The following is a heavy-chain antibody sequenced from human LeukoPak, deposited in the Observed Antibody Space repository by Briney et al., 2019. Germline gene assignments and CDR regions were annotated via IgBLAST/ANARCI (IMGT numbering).Heavy chain of an antibody. J-gene: IGHJ5*02. V-gene: IGHV3-21*01. Sequence: GGSLRLSCAASGFTFSSSTMNWVRQAPGKGLEWVSSISGTSTYIYYADSLKGRSTISRDNAKNSLYLQMSSLRAEDTALYYCARGENWFDPWGQGTLVTVSS. CDR1: GFTFSSST. CDR2: ISGTSTYI. CDR3: ARGENWFDP.